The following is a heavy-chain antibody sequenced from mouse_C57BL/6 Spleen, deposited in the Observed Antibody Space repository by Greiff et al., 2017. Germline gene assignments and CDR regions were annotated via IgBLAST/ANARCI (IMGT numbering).Heavy chain of an antibody. D-gene: IGHD2-3*01. CDR2: SRNKANDYTT. V-gene: IGHV7-1*01. CDR3: ARDADDGYSWYFDV. Sequence: EVKLVESGGGLVQSGRSLRLSCATSGFTFSDFYMEWVRQAPGKGLEWIAASRNKANDYTTEYSASVKGRFIGSRDTSQSILYLQMNALRAEDTAMYYCARDADDGYSWYFDVWGTGTTVTVSS. J-gene: IGHJ1*03. CDR1: GFTFSDFY.